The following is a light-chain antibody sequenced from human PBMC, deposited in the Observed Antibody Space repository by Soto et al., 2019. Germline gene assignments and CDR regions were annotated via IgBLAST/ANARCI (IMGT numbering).Light chain of an antibody. V-gene: IGLV2-14*01. CDR2: EVS. CDR3: SSYTSSSTLNV. CDR1: SSDVGGYNY. Sequence: LTQPASVSGSPGQSITISCTGTSSDVGGYNYVSWYQQHPGKAPKLMIYEVSNRPSGVSNRFSGSESGNTASLTISGLQAEDEADYYCSSYTSSSTLNVFGTGTKVTVL. J-gene: IGLJ1*01.